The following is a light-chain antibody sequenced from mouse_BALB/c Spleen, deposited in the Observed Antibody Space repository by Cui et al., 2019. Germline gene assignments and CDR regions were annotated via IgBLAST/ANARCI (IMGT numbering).Light chain of an antibody. CDR1: QSLLHSNGNTY. CDR2: RMS. V-gene: IGKV2-137*01. Sequence: DIVMTQAAPPVPVTPGESVSISCRSSQSLLHSNGNTYWYWFLQRPGQSPQLLIERMSNLASGVPDRFSGSGSGTAFTLRISRVEAEDVGVYYCMQHLEYPYTFGGGTKLEIK. J-gene: IGKJ2*01. CDR3: MQHLEYPYT.